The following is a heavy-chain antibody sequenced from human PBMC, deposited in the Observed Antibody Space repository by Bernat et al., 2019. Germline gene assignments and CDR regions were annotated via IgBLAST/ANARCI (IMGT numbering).Heavy chain of an antibody. CDR2: ISGSGGTR. CDR3: AKLGRYYDSSGNFDY. Sequence: EVQLLESGGGLVQPGGSLRLSCTASGFTFSSYGMNWVRQTPGKGLEWVSVISGSGGTRNYADSVKGRFTISRDNSKNTLYLQMNSLRAEDTAVYYCAKLGRYYDSSGNFDYWGQGTLVTVSS. V-gene: IGHV3-23*01. J-gene: IGHJ4*02. D-gene: IGHD3-22*01. CDR1: GFTFSSYG.